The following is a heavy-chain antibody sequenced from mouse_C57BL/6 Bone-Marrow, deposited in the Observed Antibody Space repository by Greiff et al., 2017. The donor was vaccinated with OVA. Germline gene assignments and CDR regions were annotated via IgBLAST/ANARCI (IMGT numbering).Heavy chain of an antibody. V-gene: IGHV5-6*01. J-gene: IGHJ1*03. D-gene: IGHD1-1*01. CDR1: GFTFSSYG. Sequence: EVQVVESGGDLVKPGGSLKLSCAASGFTFSSYGMSWVRQTPDKRLEWVATISSGGSYTYYPDSVKGRFTISRDNAKNTLYLQMSSLKSEDTAMYYCARQSVYYGSRDWYFDVWGTGTTVTVSS. CDR2: ISSGGSYT. CDR3: ARQSVYYGSRDWYFDV.